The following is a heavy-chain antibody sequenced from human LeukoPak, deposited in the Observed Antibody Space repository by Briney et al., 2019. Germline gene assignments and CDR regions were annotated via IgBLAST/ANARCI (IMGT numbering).Heavy chain of an antibody. CDR3: ARDGILYCSSTSCYFY. V-gene: IGHV4-39*07. J-gene: IGHJ4*02. CDR1: GGSISSSSYY. CDR2: IYYSGST. Sequence: SETLSLTCTVSGGSISSSSYYWGWIRQPPGEGLEWIGSIYYSGSTYYNPSLKSRVTISVDTSKNQFSLKLSSVTAADTAVYYCARDGILYCSSTSCYFYWGQGTLVTASS. D-gene: IGHD2-2*01.